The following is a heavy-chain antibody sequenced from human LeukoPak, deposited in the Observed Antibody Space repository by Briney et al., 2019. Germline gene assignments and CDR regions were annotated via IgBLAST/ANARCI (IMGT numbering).Heavy chain of an antibody. CDR2: INHSGST. Sequence: PSETLSLTCAVYGGSFSGYYWSWIRQPPGKGLEWVGEINHSGSTNYGPSLKSRVTISVDTSKKQISLKLSSVTAADTAVYYCARAKEYGYNYGPGFGFDPWGQGTLVTVSS. CDR3: ARAKEYGYNYGPGFGFDP. J-gene: IGHJ5*02. CDR1: GGSFSGYY. V-gene: IGHV4-34*01. D-gene: IGHD5-18*01.